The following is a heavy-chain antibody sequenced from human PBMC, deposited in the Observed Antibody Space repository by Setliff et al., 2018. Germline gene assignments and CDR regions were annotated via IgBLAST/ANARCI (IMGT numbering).Heavy chain of an antibody. J-gene: IGHJ4*02. CDR1: GDSFSDYY. CDR3: RFWSGYYKNDY. CDR2: INHSGHT. V-gene: IGHV4-34*01. Sequence: SETLSLTCAVYGDSFSDYYWSWIRQPPGQGLEWIEEINHSGHTNYSPSLRSRVTMSVDTSKKQLSLKLSSVTAADTAAYYCRFWSGYYKNDYWGRGTLVTV. D-gene: IGHD3-3*01.